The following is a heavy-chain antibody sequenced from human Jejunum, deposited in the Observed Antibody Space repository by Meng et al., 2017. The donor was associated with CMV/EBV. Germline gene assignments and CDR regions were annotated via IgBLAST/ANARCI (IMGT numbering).Heavy chain of an antibody. Sequence: IPWVRQAPGKGLKWLAVVSYDGSVKTYADSVKRRFTISRDTSEKTLYLQLNSLRAEDTAVYYCTRGYYDSSGYCFDYWGQGTLVTVSS. D-gene: IGHD3-22*01. V-gene: IGHV3-30-3*01. CDR3: TRGYYDSSGYCFDY. J-gene: IGHJ4*02. CDR2: VSYDGSVK.